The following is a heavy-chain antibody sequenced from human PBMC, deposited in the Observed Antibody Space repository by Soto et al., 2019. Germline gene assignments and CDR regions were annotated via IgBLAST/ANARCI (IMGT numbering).Heavy chain of an antibody. V-gene: IGHV4-59*01. D-gene: IGHD6-6*01. CDR1: GGSISSYN. CDR3: ARAYSSSSSYDYYYYYMDV. CDR2: IYYSGST. J-gene: IGHJ6*03. Sequence: QVQLQESGPGLVKPSETLSLTCTVSGGSISSYNWSWIRQPPGKGLQWIGYIYYSGSTNYNPSLKSRVTISVDTSKNQFSLMLSSVTAADTAVYYCARAYSSSSSYDYYYYYMDVWGKGTTVTVSS.